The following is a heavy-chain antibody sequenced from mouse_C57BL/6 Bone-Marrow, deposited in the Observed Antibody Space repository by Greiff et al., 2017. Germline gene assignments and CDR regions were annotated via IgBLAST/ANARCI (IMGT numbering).Heavy chain of an antibody. J-gene: IGHJ3*01. CDR2: INPSTGGT. Sequence: EVQLQQSGPELVKPGASVKISCTASGYSFTGYYMNWVQQSPEKSLEWIGEINPSTGGTTYTPPFKAKATLTADKSSRTAYMQLKNLTSEDSAVYDSARVESYYDYDGFAYWGQGTLVTVSA. D-gene: IGHD2-4*01. CDR3: ARVESYYDYDGFAY. V-gene: IGHV1-42*01. CDR1: GYSFTGYY.